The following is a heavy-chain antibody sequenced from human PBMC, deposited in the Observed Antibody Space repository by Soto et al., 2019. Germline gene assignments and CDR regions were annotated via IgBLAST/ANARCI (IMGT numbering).Heavy chain of an antibody. Sequence: EVQLLESGGGLVQPGGSLRLSWVGSGFFFSSYTMTWVHQAPGKGLEWVSSFSATSENTYYADSVRGRFTISRDNSKNTLFLQKNSLTAEDTAMYYCAKARDQQWVRLPFDYWGQGILVIVSS. CDR2: FSATSENT. CDR3: AKARDQQWVRLPFDY. CDR1: GFFFSSYT. D-gene: IGHD6-19*01. V-gene: IGHV3-23*01. J-gene: IGHJ4*02.